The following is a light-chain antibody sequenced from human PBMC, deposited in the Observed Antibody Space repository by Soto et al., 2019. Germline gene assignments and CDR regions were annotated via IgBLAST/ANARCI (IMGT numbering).Light chain of an antibody. Sequence: DIQMTQSPSSLSASVGDRVTITCRASQDIGDDLDWFQQKPGKAAKRLIYASSGLQSGAPARFSGSGSGTEFALTISNLYPEDFATYYCLQHNSLPFTFGPGTKVDVK. CDR3: LQHNSLPFT. CDR1: QDIGDD. V-gene: IGKV1-17*02. CDR2: ASS. J-gene: IGKJ3*01.